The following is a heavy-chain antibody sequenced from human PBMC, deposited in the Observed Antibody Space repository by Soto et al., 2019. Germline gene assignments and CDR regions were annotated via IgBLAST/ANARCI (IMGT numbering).Heavy chain of an antibody. D-gene: IGHD3-22*01. Sequence: GGSLRLSCAASGFTFSSYAMHWVRQAAGKGLEWGAGISYDGSNKYYADSVKGRFTISRDNSKNTLYLQMNSLRAEDTAVYYCARDPNYYDSSGYYFDAPAIWGQGTMVTVSS. V-gene: IGHV3-30-3*01. CDR3: ARDPNYYDSSGYYFDAPAI. CDR1: GFTFSSYA. J-gene: IGHJ3*02. CDR2: ISYDGSNK.